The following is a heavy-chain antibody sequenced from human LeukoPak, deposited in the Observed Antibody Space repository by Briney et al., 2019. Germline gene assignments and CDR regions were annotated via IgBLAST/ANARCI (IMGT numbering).Heavy chain of an antibody. CDR2: VNPNSGNT. J-gene: IGHJ4*02. V-gene: IGHV1-8*01. CDR1: GYTFTSYD. D-gene: IGHD2-21*01. Sequence: ASVKVSCKASGYTFTSYDINWVRQATGQGLEWMGWVNPNSGNTGYAQKFQGRVTMTRNTSISTAYMELSSLRTDDTAVYYCARDQRANIVGFDYWGQGTLVTVSS. CDR3: ARDQRANIVGFDY.